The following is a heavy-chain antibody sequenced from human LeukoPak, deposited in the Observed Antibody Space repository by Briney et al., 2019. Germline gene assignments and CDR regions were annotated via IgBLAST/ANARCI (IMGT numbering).Heavy chain of an antibody. CDR3: TRDSGTYNWFDP. V-gene: IGHV3-73*01. J-gene: IGHJ5*02. Sequence: GGSLKLSCAASGFTFSGSAIHWVRQSSGKGLEWVGQIDKKDKGYATASAYAASMKGRFTISRDDSINTAYLQMKSLKTEDTALYYCTRDSGTYNWFDPWGQGTLVTVSS. CDR2: IDKKDKGYATAS. D-gene: IGHD1-26*01. CDR1: GFTFSGSA.